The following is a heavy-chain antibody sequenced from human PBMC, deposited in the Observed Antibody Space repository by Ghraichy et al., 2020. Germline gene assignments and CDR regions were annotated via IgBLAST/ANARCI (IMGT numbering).Heavy chain of an antibody. CDR2: ISYDGSNK. CDR3: ARVRGGVFDY. Sequence: GSLRLSCAASGFTFSSYAMHWVRQAPGKGLEWVAVISYDGSNKYYVDSVKGRFTISRDNSKNTLYLQMNSLRAEDTAVYYCARVRGGVFDYWGQGTLVTVSS. D-gene: IGHD3-16*01. J-gene: IGHJ4*02. V-gene: IGHV3-30*04. CDR1: GFTFSSYA.